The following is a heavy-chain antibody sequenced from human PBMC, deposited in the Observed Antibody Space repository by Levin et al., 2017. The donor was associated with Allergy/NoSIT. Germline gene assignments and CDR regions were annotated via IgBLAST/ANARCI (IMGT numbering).Heavy chain of an antibody. CDR2: ISYDGSNK. Sequence: SCAASGFTFSTYPMHWVRHAPGMGLEWVAIISYDGSNKYSADSVEGRFTISRDNSKNTLYLQMDSLRSEDTAVYYCAREARDSSGYSYSQYFDSWGQGTLVTVSS. CDR3: AREARDSSGYSYSQYFDS. J-gene: IGHJ4*02. D-gene: IGHD3-22*01. V-gene: IGHV3-30*01. CDR1: GFTFSTYP.